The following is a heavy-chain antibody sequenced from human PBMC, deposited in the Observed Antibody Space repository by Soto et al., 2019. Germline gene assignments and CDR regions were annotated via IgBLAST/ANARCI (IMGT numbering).Heavy chain of an antibody. CDR3: ARLGGYVSVGYYYLWDS. CDR2: INHSGST. J-gene: IGHJ4*02. V-gene: IGHV4-39*01. D-gene: IGHD3-22*01. CDR1: DGSMNSDSSY. Sequence: SETLSLTCRVSDGSMNSDSSYWGWIRQPPGKGLEWIGVINHSGSTYHNLSLKGRVTMSVDASRNQFSLKLTSMTAADTAVYYCARLGGYVSVGYYYLWDSWGQGTLVTVPQ.